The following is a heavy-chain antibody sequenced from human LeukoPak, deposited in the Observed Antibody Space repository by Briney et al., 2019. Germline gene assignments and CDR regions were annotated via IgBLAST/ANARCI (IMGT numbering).Heavy chain of an antibody. CDR3: ARPHGSGSPQAELDY. Sequence: ASVKVSCKASGYTFTSYYMHWVRQAPGQGLEWMGIINPSGGSTSYAQKFQGRVTMTRDTSTSTVYMELSSLRSEDTAVYYCARPHGSGSPQAELDYWGQGTLVTVSS. V-gene: IGHV1-46*01. CDR1: GYTFTSYY. J-gene: IGHJ4*02. D-gene: IGHD3-10*01. CDR2: INPSGGST.